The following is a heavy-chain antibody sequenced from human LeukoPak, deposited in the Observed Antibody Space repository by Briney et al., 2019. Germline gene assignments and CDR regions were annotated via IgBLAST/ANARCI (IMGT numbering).Heavy chain of an antibody. Sequence: ASVKVCCKASGYTFTSYGISWVRQAPGQGLEWMGWISAYNGNTNYAQKLQGRVTMTTDTSTSTAYMELRSLRSDDTAVYYCARGPYSSGWYYYYGMDVWGQGTTVTVSS. CDR2: ISAYNGNT. V-gene: IGHV1-18*01. CDR1: GYTFTSYG. CDR3: ARGPYSSGWYYYYGMDV. D-gene: IGHD6-19*01. J-gene: IGHJ6*02.